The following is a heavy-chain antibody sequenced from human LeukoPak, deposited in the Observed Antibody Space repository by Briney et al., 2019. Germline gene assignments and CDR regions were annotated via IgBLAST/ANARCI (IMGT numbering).Heavy chain of an antibody. J-gene: IGHJ3*02. CDR1: GASIRSYQ. CDR2: INTSGGT. D-gene: IGHD3-22*01. Sequence: PSETLSLTCTVSGASIRSYQWSWIRQPPGKGLEWIGHINTSGGTNYNPSLKSPITFSVDTSRDQFSLQLNSVTAADTAMYYCARDYYDSRGEAFDIWGQGTMVTVSS. V-gene: IGHV4-4*09. CDR3: ARDYYDSRGEAFDI.